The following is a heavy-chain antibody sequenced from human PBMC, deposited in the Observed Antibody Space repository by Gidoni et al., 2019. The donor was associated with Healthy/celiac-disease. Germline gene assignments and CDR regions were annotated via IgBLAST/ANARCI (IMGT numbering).Heavy chain of an antibody. J-gene: IGHJ4*02. V-gene: IGHV1-69*01. CDR3: AREIGSYYDSSGYPITSFDY. CDR2: CIPIFGTA. Sequence: QVQLVQSGAEVKKPGSSVKVSCKASGGTFSSYAISWVRQAPGQGLEWLGGCIPIFGTANYAQKFQGRVTITADESTSTAYMELSSLRSEDTAVYYCAREIGSYYDSSGYPITSFDYWGQGTLVTVSS. D-gene: IGHD3-22*01. CDR1: GGTFSSYA.